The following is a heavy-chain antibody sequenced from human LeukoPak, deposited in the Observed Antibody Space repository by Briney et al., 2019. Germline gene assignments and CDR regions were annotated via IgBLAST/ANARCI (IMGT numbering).Heavy chain of an antibody. Sequence: SETLSLTCTVSGGSISSSSYYWGWIRQPPGKGLEWIGSIYHGGSTYYNPSLKSQVTISVDTSKNQFSLKLSSVTAADTAVYYCARRPRFTYYYGSGGQGFDYWGQGTLVTVSS. V-gene: IGHV4-39*07. D-gene: IGHD3-10*01. CDR1: GGSISSSSYY. CDR3: ARRPRFTYYYGSGGQGFDY. J-gene: IGHJ4*02. CDR2: IYHGGST.